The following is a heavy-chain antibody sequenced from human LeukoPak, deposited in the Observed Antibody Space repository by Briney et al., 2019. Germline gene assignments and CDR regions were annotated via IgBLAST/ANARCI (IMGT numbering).Heavy chain of an antibody. CDR1: GGSFSGYY. V-gene: IGHV4-34*01. CDR2: INHSGST. J-gene: IGHJ5*02. D-gene: IGHD2-2*01. Sequence: SETLSLTCAVYGGSFSGYYWSWIRQPPGKGLEWIGEINHSGSTNYNPSLKSRVTISVDTSKNQFSLKLSSVTAADTAVYYCARGYCSSTSCYRQYNWFDPWAREPWSPSPQ. CDR3: ARGYCSSTSCYRQYNWFDP.